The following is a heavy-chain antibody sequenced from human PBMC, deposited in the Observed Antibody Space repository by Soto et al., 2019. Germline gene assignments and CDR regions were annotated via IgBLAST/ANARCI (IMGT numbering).Heavy chain of an antibody. J-gene: IGHJ6*02. CDR2: INAGNGNT. V-gene: IGHV1-18*01. CDR1: TFTSYA. D-gene: IGHD3-16*01. Sequence: TFTSYAIHWVRQAPGQRLEWMGWINAGNGNTNYAQNLQGRVTLTTDTSTSTAYMELTSLRSNDTAIYYCAMVDVYVTPSPQDVWGQGTTVTVSS. CDR3: AMVDVYVTPSPQDV.